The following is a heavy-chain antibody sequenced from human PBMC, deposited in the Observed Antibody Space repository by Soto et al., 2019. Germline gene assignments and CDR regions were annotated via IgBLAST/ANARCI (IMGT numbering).Heavy chain of an antibody. V-gene: IGHV3-23*01. Sequence: PGGSLRLSCAASGLTFSGSAMSWVRQAPGKGLEWVSSISATGASTYYADSVQGRFTVSRDNSKDTFFLEMNSLRAEDTAVYFCAKIRSIAAAFSDYWGQGTLVTVSS. CDR3: AKIRSIAAAFSDY. CDR1: GLTFSGSA. D-gene: IGHD6-13*01. J-gene: IGHJ4*02. CDR2: ISATGAST.